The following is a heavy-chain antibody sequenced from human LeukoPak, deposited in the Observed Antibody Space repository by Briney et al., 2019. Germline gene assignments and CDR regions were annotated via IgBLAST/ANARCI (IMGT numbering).Heavy chain of an antibody. CDR1: GGSISSYY. CDR3: ARVYSSSGYNWFDP. D-gene: IGHD6-13*01. Sequence: PSETLSPTCTVSGGSISSYYWSWIRQPPGRGLEWIGYIYYSGSTNYNPSLKSRVTISVVTSKNQFSLKLSSVTAADTAVYYCARVYSSSGYNWFDPWGQGTLVTVSS. CDR2: IYYSGST. V-gene: IGHV4-59*01. J-gene: IGHJ5*02.